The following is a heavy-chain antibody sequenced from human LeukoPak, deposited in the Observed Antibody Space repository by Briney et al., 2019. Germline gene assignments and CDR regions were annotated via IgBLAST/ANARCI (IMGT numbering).Heavy chain of an antibody. CDR2: IIPIFGTA. J-gene: IGHJ4*02. Sequence: ASVKVSCKASGGTFSSYAISWVRQAPGQGLEWMGGIIPIFGTANYAQKFQGRVTITADESTSTAYMELSSLRSEDTAVYYCATLGSSGYRDYYFDYWGQGTLVTVSS. V-gene: IGHV1-69*13. CDR1: GGTFSSYA. CDR3: ATLGSSGYRDYYFDY. D-gene: IGHD3-22*01.